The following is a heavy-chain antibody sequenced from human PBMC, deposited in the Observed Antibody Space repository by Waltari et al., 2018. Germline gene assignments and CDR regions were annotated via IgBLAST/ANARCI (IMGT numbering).Heavy chain of an antibody. Sequence: EVQLVESGGGLIQPGGSLRLSCAASGFTVSSNYMSWVRQAPGKGLGWVSVIYSGGSTYNAHSVNGRFTISRDKSKNPLYLQMNSLRAEDTAVYYCQGQRWGLDYWGQGTLVTVSS. V-gene: IGHV3-53*01. J-gene: IGHJ4*02. D-gene: IGHD7-27*01. CDR2: IYSGGST. CDR1: GFTVSSNY. CDR3: QGQRWGLDY.